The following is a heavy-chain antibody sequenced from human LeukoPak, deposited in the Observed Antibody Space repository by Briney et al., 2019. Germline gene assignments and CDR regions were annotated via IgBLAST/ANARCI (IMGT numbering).Heavy chain of an antibody. CDR1: GASIGSYY. D-gene: IGHD2-21*01. V-gene: IGHV4-59*08. J-gene: IGHJ6*02. Sequence: SETLSLTCTVSGASIGSYYWSWIRQPPGKGLEWIGYISQNGYTKYTPSLKSRVTISKDTSENQFSLILSSVTAADTAIYYCTRHDVVAVIGHGMAVWGQGTTVTVSS. CDR3: TRHDVVAVIGHGMAV. CDR2: ISQNGYT.